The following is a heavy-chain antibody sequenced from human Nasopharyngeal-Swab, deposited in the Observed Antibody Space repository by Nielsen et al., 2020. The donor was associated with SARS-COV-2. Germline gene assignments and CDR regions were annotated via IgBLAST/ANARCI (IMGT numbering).Heavy chain of an antibody. J-gene: IGHJ6*02. CDR3: ALLSSYSQYYYYGMDV. D-gene: IGHD2-15*01. Sequence: GSLRLSCAVYGWSFSGYYWSWIRPPPGKGLEWIGEIIHSGSTNYNPSLKSRVTISVDTSKNQFSLKLSSVTAADTAVYYCALLSSYSQYYYYGMDVWGQGTTVTVSS. V-gene: IGHV4-34*12. CDR1: GWSFSGYY. CDR2: IIHSGST.